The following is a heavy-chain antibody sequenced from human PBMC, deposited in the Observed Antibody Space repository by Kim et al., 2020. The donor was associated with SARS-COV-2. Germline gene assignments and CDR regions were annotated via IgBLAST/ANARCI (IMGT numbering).Heavy chain of an antibody. CDR3: ACVIWGTYRYSVY. Sequence: ASVKVSCKASGYTFTNNAISWVRQAPGQGLEWVGGINTDTGNPTYAQAFTRRFVFSVDTSVTTAYLQISSLEAEDTALYCCACVIWGTYRYSVYWRQGSL. V-gene: IGHV7-4-1*02. CDR1: GYTFTNNA. J-gene: IGHJ4*02. D-gene: IGHD3-16*02. CDR2: INTDTGNP.